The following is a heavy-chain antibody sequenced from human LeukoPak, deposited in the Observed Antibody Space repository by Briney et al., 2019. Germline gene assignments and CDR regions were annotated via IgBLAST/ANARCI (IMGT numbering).Heavy chain of an antibody. Sequence: EPSDTLSLNCTVSGGSISSGSYYWSWIRQPAGKGLEWIGRIYTSGSTNYNPSLKSRVTISVDTSKNQFSLKLSSVTAADTAVYYCARDRYYYDSSGYLTYYFDYWGQGTLVTVSS. J-gene: IGHJ4*02. CDR2: IYTSGST. D-gene: IGHD3-22*01. CDR1: GGSISSGSYY. V-gene: IGHV4-61*02. CDR3: ARDRYYYDSSGYLTYYFDY.